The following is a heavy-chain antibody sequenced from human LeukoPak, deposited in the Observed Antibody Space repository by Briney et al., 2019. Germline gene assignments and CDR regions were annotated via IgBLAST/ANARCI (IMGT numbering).Heavy chain of an antibody. V-gene: IGHV4-59*01. CDR1: GGSISSYY. CDR2: ISYSGNT. CDR3: ATRSTGVAATFDS. J-gene: IGHJ4*02. Sequence: PSETLSLTCSVSGGSISSYYWSWIRQPPGKGLEWIGYISYSGNTNYNPSLKSRVTISVDTSKNQFSLKLSSVTAADTAVYYCATRSTGVAATFDSWGLGALVTVSS. D-gene: IGHD2-15*01.